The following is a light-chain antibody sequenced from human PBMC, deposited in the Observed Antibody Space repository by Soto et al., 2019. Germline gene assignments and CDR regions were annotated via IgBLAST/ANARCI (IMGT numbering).Light chain of an antibody. Sequence: DIQMTQSPSTLSASVGDRVTIACRASQTISSSWLAWYQQKPGKAPKVLIYKASTLESGVPSRFSGSGSGTEFTLTISSLQSEDFAVYYCQQYNNWPWTFGQGTKVDI. V-gene: IGKV1-5*03. J-gene: IGKJ1*01. CDR1: QTISSSW. CDR2: KAS. CDR3: QQYNNWPWT.